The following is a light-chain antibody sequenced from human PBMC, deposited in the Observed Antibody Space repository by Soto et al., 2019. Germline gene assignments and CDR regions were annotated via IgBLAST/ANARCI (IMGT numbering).Light chain of an antibody. CDR1: QRLLHTNGYTY. Sequence: IVMTQSPLSLTVTPGAPASISCRSGQRLLHTNGYTYLEWYLQKPGQSPQLLINLDSDRASGVPDRFSGSGSGTDFTLKISRVEAEDVGLYYCMQSLETPWTFGQGTKVEIK. J-gene: IGKJ1*01. CDR3: MQSLETPWT. CDR2: LDS. V-gene: IGKV2-28*01.